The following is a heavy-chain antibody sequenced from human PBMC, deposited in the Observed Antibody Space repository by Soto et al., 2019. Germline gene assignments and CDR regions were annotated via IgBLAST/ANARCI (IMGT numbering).Heavy chain of an antibody. CDR2: MYYTGST. CDR3: ARHNDGMDV. CDR1: GGSISNSNYY. V-gene: IGHV4-39*01. Sequence: PSEILSLTCIVSGGSISNSNYYWGWIRQPPGKGLEWIGSMYYTGSTYYNPSLESRVTISVDTSKNQFSLKLTSVTAADTAVYYCARHNDGMDVWGQGTTVTVSS. J-gene: IGHJ6*02.